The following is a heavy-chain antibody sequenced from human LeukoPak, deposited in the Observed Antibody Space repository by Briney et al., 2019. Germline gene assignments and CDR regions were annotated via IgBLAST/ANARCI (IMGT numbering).Heavy chain of an antibody. V-gene: IGHV1-69*13. CDR3: AIFQGTYGDNGNDH. J-gene: IGHJ4*02. Sequence: SVKVSCKASGGTFSGYAINWVRRAPGQGLEWMGGIIAMIGTAKYAQRFQGRVTITADESTSTVYMEVSSLRSEDTAVYYCAIFQGTYGDNGNDHWGQGTLVIVSS. CDR2: IIAMIGTA. CDR1: GGTFSGYA. D-gene: IGHD4-17*01.